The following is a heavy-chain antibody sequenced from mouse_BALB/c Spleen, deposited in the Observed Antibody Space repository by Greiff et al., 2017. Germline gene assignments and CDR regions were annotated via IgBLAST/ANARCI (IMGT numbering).Heavy chain of an antibody. Sequence: VQLVESGAELARPGASVKMSCKASGYTFTSYTMHWVKQRPGQGLEWIGYINPSSGYTNYNQKFKDKATLTADKSSSTAYMQLSSLTSEDSAVYYCARGATDAYWGQGTLVTVSA. CDR2: INPSSGYT. D-gene: IGHD3-1*01. CDR1: GYTFTSYT. V-gene: IGHV1-4*01. J-gene: IGHJ3*01. CDR3: ARGATDAY.